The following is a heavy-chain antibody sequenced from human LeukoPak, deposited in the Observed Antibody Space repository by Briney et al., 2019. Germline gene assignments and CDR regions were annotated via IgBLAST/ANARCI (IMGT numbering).Heavy chain of an antibody. CDR2: ISSSSSYI. D-gene: IGHD2-21*02. Sequence: NPGGSLRLSCAASGFTFSSYSMNWVRQAPGKGLEWVSSISSSSSYIYYADSVKGRFTISRDNAKNSLYLQMNSLRAEDTAVYYCARIYCGGDCYDSFFDYWGQGTLVTVSS. CDR3: ARIYCGGDCYDSFFDY. V-gene: IGHV3-21*01. CDR1: GFTFSSYS. J-gene: IGHJ4*02.